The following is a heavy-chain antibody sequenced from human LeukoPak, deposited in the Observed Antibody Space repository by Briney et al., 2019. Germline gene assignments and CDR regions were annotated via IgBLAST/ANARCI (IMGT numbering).Heavy chain of an antibody. J-gene: IGHJ4*02. CDR2: IYYSWST. CDR1: GGSISGYY. V-gene: IGHV4-59*01. D-gene: IGHD5-18*01. CDR3: ARGRTAMVSV. Sequence: SETLSLTCTVSGGSISGYYWSWIRQPPGKGLDCIGYIYYSWSTNYSPSLKSRVTISVDTSKNQFSLKLTSVTAADTAVYYCARGRTAMVSVWGQGTLVTVSS.